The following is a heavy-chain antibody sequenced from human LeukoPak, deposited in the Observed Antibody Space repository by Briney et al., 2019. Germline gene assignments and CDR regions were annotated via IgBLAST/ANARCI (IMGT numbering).Heavy chain of an antibody. J-gene: IGHJ4*02. CDR3: ARTHDFWSGYADY. Sequence: GGSLRLSCAASGFTFSSYWMSWVRQAPGKGLEWVANIKQDGSEKYYVDSVKGRFTIPRDNAKNSLYLQMNSLRAEDTAVYYCARTHDFWSGYADYWGQGTLVTVSS. CDR2: IKQDGSEK. D-gene: IGHD3-3*01. V-gene: IGHV3-7*03. CDR1: GFTFSSYW.